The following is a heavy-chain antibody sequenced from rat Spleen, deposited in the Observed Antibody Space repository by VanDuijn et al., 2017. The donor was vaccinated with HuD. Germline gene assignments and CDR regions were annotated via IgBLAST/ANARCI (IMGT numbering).Heavy chain of an antibody. CDR3: TTDTFYDGTYYPGGFDY. CDR2: ISYEGSST. J-gene: IGHJ2*01. CDR1: GFTFNDRY. D-gene: IGHD1-12*02. Sequence: EVRLVESDGGLVQPGRSLKLSCVASGFTFNDRYMAWVRQAPTKGLEWVATISYEGSSTFYRDSVKGRFTISRDNAKSTLYLQLDSLRSEDTATYYCTTDTFYDGTYYPGGFDYWGQGVMVTVSS. V-gene: IGHV5-20*01.